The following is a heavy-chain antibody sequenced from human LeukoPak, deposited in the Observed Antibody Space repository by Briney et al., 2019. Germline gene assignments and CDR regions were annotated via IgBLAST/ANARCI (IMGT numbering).Heavy chain of an antibody. Sequence: ASVKVSCKASGYTFTSYDINWVRQATGQGLEWMGWMNPNSGNTGYAQKFQGRVTITRNTSISTAYMELSSLRSEDTAVYYCARSFEDSSSYYYYYYMDVWGKGTTVTVSS. J-gene: IGHJ6*03. CDR2: MNPNSGNT. CDR1: GYTFTSYD. D-gene: IGHD6-6*01. V-gene: IGHV1-8*03. CDR3: ARSFEDSSSYYYYYYMDV.